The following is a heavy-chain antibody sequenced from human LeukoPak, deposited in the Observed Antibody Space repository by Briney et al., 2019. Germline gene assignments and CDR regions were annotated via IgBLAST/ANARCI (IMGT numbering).Heavy chain of an antibody. V-gene: IGHV3-30-3*01. CDR3: ARDLSRRYSIDY. CDR2: ISYDGNNK. J-gene: IGHJ4*02. D-gene: IGHD2-15*01. Sequence: PGRSLRLSCAASGFTFNSYAIHWVRQAPGKGLEWVAFISYDGNNKYYADSVKGRFTISRDNSKNTLSLQMESLRPDDTAVYYCARDLSRRYSIDYWGQGTLVTVSS. CDR1: GFTFNSYA.